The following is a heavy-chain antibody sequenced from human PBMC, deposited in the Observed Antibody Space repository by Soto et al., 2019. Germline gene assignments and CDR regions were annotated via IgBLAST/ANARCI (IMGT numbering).Heavy chain of an antibody. CDR2: ISGSGGST. Sequence: EVQLLESGGGLVQPGGSLRLSCAASGFTFSSYAMSWVRQAPGKGLEWVSAISGSGGSTYYADSVKGRFTISRDTSTHALYLQMNSLRAEDTAVYYCAYSSTPFDYWGQGTLVTVSS. CDR1: GFTFSSYA. V-gene: IGHV3-23*01. CDR3: AYSSTPFDY. D-gene: IGHD6-13*01. J-gene: IGHJ4*02.